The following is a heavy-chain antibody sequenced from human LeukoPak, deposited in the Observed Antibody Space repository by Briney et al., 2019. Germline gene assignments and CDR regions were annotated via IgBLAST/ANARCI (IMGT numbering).Heavy chain of an antibody. J-gene: IGHJ4*02. CDR2: ISYDGSNK. CDR3: AKSGYDSSGYYNDY. CDR1: GFTFSSYG. Sequence: LAGRSLRLSCAASGFTFSSYGMHWVRQAPGKGLEWVAVISYDGSNKYYADSVRGRFTISRDNSKNTLYLQMNSLRAEDTAVYYCAKSGYDSSGYYNDYWGQGTLVTVSS. D-gene: IGHD3-22*01. V-gene: IGHV3-30*18.